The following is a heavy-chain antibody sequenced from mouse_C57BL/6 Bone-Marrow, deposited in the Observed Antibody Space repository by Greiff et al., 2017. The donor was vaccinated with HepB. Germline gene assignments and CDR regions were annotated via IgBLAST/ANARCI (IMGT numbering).Heavy chain of an antibody. V-gene: IGHV1-52*01. Sequence: QVQLQQPGAELVRPGSSVKLSCKASGYTFTSYWMHWVKQRPIQGLEWIGNIGPSDSETHYNQKFKDKATLTVDKSSNTAYMQLSSLTSEDSAVYYCAREGITTVVATNFDYWGQGTTLTVSS. CDR3: AREGITTVVATNFDY. D-gene: IGHD1-1*01. J-gene: IGHJ2*01. CDR1: GYTFTSYW. CDR2: IGPSDSET.